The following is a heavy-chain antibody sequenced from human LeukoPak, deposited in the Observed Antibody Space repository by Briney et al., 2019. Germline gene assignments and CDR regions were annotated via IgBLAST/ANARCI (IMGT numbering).Heavy chain of an antibody. CDR1: GFTFSSYA. CDR3: ARESVRGTVDY. J-gene: IGHJ4*02. D-gene: IGHD3-16*01. V-gene: IGHV3-64*02. Sequence: GGSLRLSCAASGFTFSSYAMHWARQAPGKGLECVSAISSNGDSTYYADSVKGRFTISRDNSKNTLYLQMGSLRAEDMAVYYCARESVRGTVDYWGQGTLVTVSS. CDR2: ISSNGDST.